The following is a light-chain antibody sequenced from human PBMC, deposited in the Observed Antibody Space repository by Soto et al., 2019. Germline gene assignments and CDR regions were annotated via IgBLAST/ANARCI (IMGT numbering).Light chain of an antibody. J-gene: IGKJ2*01. V-gene: IGKV3-11*01. CDR2: DAS. Sequence: EIVLTQSPATLSLSPGERATLSCRASQSVSSYLAWYQQKPGQAPRLLIYDASNRATGIPARFCGSGSGTDFTLTISSLEPEDFAVYYWQQRSNWPPYTFGQGTKLEIK. CDR1: QSVSSY. CDR3: QQRSNWPPYT.